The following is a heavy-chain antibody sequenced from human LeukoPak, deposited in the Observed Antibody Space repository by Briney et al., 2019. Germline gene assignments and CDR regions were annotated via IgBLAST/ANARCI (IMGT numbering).Heavy chain of an antibody. Sequence: PSETLSLTCTVSGGSNSSYYWSWIRQPAGKGLEWIGRIYTSGSTNYNPSLKSRVTISVDKSKNQFSLKLSSVTAADTAVYYCARDSSQYSSSSGIDYWGQGTLVTVSS. D-gene: IGHD6-6*01. CDR3: ARDSSQYSSSSGIDY. J-gene: IGHJ4*02. V-gene: IGHV4-4*07. CDR2: IYTSGST. CDR1: GGSNSSYY.